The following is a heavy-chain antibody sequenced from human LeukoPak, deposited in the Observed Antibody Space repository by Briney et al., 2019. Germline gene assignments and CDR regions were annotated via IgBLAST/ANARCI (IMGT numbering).Heavy chain of an antibody. CDR3: AKGALLWFQVHYYYYGMDV. Sequence: PGGSLRLSCAASGFFFSSYGMHWVRQAPGKGLEWVAFISYDGSNKYYADSVKGRFTISRDNSKNTLYLQMNSLRAEDTAVYYCAKGALLWFQVHYYYYGMDVWGQGTTVTVSS. J-gene: IGHJ6*02. V-gene: IGHV3-30*18. CDR2: ISYDGSNK. CDR1: GFFFSSYG. D-gene: IGHD3-10*01.